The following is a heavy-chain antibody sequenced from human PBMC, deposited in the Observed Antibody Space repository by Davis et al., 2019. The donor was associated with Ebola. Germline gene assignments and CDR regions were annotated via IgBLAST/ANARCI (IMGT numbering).Heavy chain of an antibody. Sequence: PGGSLRLSCAASGFIFRSYGMHWVRQAPGKGLEWVAFIRYDGGDKYHADSVKGRFTISRDNSKNTLYLQMNSLRAEDTAVYYCAKAGVGGATLVTSWLTFFDYWGQGTLVTVSS. CDR1: GFIFRSYG. D-gene: IGHD4-23*01. J-gene: IGHJ4*02. V-gene: IGHV3-30*02. CDR2: IRYDGGDK. CDR3: AKAGVGGATLVTSWLTFFDY.